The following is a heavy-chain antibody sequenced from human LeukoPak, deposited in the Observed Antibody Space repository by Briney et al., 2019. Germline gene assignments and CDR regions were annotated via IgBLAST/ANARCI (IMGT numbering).Heavy chain of an antibody. V-gene: IGHV3-23*01. Sequence: GGSLRLSCAASGFTFSNYAVMWVRQAPGQGLEWVSAITSGGAPRYADSVKGRFTISRDNSKNTLYLQMNSLRAEDTAQYFCARDPNGDYIGAFEFWGQGAGVTVSS. CDR2: ITSGGAP. CDR3: ARDPNGDYIGAFEF. CDR1: GFTFSNYA. D-gene: IGHD4-17*01. J-gene: IGHJ3*01.